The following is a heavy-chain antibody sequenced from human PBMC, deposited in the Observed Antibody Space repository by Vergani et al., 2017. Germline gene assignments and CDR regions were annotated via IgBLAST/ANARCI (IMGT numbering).Heavy chain of an antibody. Sequence: EVQLVQSGAEVKKPGATMKIPCKVSGYTFNDHYMHWVKQAPGKGLEWMGLVDPEDGETIYAEKFKGRVTIAADTSTDTAHLELSSLRSEDTAVYYCATPQTVTTGGMEVWGQGTTVIVSS. J-gene: IGHJ6*02. CDR1: GYTFNDHY. CDR2: VDPEDGET. V-gene: IGHV1-69-2*01. CDR3: ATPQTVTTGGMEV. D-gene: IGHD4-17*01.